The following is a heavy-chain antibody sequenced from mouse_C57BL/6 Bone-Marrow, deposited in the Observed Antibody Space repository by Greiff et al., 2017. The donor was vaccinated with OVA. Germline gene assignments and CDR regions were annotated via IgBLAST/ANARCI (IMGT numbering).Heavy chain of an antibody. CDR3: ARRGLHWYFDV. D-gene: IGHD3-1*01. CDR1: GFTFSSYA. J-gene: IGHJ1*03. CDR2: ISDGGSYT. Sequence: EVKLVESGGGLVKPGGSLKLSCAASGFTFSSYAMSWVRQTPEKRLEWVATISDGGSYTYYPDNVKGRFTISRDNAKNNLYLQMSHLKSEVTAMYYCARRGLHWYFDVWGTGTTVTVSS. V-gene: IGHV5-4*03.